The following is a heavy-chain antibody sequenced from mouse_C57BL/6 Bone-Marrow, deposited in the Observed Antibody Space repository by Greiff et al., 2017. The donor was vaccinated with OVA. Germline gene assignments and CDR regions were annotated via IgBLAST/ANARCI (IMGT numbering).Heavy chain of an antibody. CDR2: IYPRSGNT. Sequence: QVHVKQSGAELARPGASVKLSCKASGYTFTSYGISWVKQRTGQGLEWIGEIYPRSGNTYYNEKFKGKATLTADKSSSTAYMELRSLTSEDSAVYFCAGFYYDYYFDYWGQGTTLTVSS. CDR1: GYTFTSYG. J-gene: IGHJ2*01. V-gene: IGHV1-81*01. D-gene: IGHD2-4*01. CDR3: AGFYYDYYFDY.